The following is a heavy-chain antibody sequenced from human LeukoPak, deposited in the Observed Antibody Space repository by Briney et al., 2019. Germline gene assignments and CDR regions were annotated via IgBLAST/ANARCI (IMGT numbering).Heavy chain of an antibody. CDR3: ARDRRSEIQLWLRSTFDY. D-gene: IGHD5-18*01. V-gene: IGHV1-2*02. Sequence: ASVKVSCKASGYTFTGYYMHWVRQAPGQGLEWMGWINPNSGGTNYAQKFQGRVTMTRDTSISTAYMELSRLRSDDTAVYYCARDRRSEIQLWLRSTFDYWGQGTLVTVSS. J-gene: IGHJ4*02. CDR1: GYTFTGYY. CDR2: INPNSGGT.